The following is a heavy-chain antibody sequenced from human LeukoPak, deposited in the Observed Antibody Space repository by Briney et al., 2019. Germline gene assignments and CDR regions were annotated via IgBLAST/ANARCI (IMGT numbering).Heavy chain of an antibody. Sequence: GESLRISCKGSGYSFTSYWISWVRQMPGKGLDWMGRIDPSDSYTNSSPSLQGHVTISADKSISTDYLQWSSLKASDSAMYCCARNFGSTEDFDIWGQGTMVTVSS. J-gene: IGHJ3*02. V-gene: IGHV5-10-1*01. D-gene: IGHD6-13*01. CDR2: IDPSDSYT. CDR1: GYSFTSYW. CDR3: ARNFGSTEDFDI.